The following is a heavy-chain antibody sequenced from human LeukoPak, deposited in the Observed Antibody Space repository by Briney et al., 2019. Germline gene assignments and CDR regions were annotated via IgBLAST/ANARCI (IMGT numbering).Heavy chain of an antibody. Sequence: GGPLRLSCAASGFTVDNYYMTWVRQAPGKGLEWVSAISGSGGSTYYADSVKGRFTISRDNSKNTLYLQMNSLRAEVTAVYYCAKDGSGYYPFDYWGQGTLVTVSS. CDR1: GFTVDNYY. CDR3: AKDGSGYYPFDY. D-gene: IGHD3-22*01. CDR2: ISGSGGST. J-gene: IGHJ4*02. V-gene: IGHV3-23*01.